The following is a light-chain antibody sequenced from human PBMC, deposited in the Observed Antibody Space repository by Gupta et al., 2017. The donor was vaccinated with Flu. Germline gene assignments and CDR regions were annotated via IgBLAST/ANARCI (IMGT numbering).Light chain of an antibody. CDR3: QQYNDLPYS. V-gene: IGKV1-33*01. CDR1: QDISHY. CDR2: DAS. J-gene: IGKJ2*03. Sequence: DIKMTQYPSSLAASVGDRVTITCQASQDISHYLNWYQQKPGKAPNLLIDDASNLKTGVPSRFSGSGSGTDFIFTIGSLQPEDIATYYCQQYNDLPYSFGQGTKLELK.